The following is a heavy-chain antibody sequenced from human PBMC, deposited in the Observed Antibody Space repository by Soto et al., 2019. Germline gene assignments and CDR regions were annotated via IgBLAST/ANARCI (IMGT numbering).Heavy chain of an antibody. J-gene: IGHJ4*02. Sequence: GGSLRLSCAASGFNFRNYWMTWVRQAPGKGLEWVANIKQDGSVKYYVESVKGRFTISRDNAKNSVYLQMNSLRVEDTAVYYCARIGYSSSSNDYWGQGTLVTVSS. D-gene: IGHD2-2*03. V-gene: IGHV3-7*01. CDR1: GFNFRNYW. CDR2: IKQDGSVK. CDR3: ARIGYSSSSNDY.